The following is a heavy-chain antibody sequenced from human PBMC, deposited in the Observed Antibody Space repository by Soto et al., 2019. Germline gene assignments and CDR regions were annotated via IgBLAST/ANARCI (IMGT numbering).Heavy chain of an antibody. CDR1: GYTFNRYQ. D-gene: IGHD2-15*01. J-gene: IGHJ4*02. CDR2: INPNSGET. V-gene: IGHV1-2*02. Sequence: WAGVKVSCKASGYTFNRYQMHWVGQAPGQGLEGMGWINPNSGETNYAQKSQGRITMTRNTSITTAYMELNSLTSDGTAVYYCAGARDIVSPGNWGQGALVTVSS. CDR3: AGARDIVSPGN.